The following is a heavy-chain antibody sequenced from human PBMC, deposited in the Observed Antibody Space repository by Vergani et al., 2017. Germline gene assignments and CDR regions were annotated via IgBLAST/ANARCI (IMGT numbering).Heavy chain of an antibody. V-gene: IGHV4-34*01. Sequence: QVQLQQWGAGLLKPSETLSLTCAVYGGSFSGYYWSWIRQPPGKGLEWIGEINHSGSTNYNPSLKSRVTISVDTSKNQFSLKLSSVTAADTAVYYCARVTRAGRSDYMDVWGKGTTVTVSS. CDR3: ARVTRAGRSDYMDV. J-gene: IGHJ6*03. CDR1: GGSFSGYY. CDR2: INHSGST. D-gene: IGHD2-21*02.